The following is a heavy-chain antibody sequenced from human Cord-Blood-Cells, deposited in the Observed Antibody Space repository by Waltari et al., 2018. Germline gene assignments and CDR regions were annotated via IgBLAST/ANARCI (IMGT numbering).Heavy chain of an antibody. J-gene: IGHJ4*02. CDR2: FEPEDGET. CDR3: ATAPPMVRGVIKYYFDY. CDR1: GYTLTELS. D-gene: IGHD3-10*01. Sequence: QVQLVQSGAEVKKPGASVKVSCKVSGYTLTELSMHWVRQAPGKGLEWMGGFEPEDGETIYAQKFQGRVTMTEDTSTDTAYMELSSLRSEDTAVYYCATAPPMVRGVIKYYFDYWGQGTLVTVSS. V-gene: IGHV1-24*01.